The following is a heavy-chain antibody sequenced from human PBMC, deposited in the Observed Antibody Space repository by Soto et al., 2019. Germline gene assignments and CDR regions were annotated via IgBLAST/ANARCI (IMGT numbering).Heavy chain of an antibody. Sequence: QITLEESGPPRVKPTQTLTLTCIFSGFSLSTSGVGVGWIRQPPGKALEWLAFIYWDDDKRYNPSLRSRLTITPDTSRPPAALTRTHMDPVDTAPYFCAHRPSLQRNWDGGYFDSWGQGALVTVSS. D-gene: IGHD1-1*01. CDR2: IYWDDDK. CDR3: AHRPSLQRNWDGGYFDS. CDR1: GFSLSTSGVG. J-gene: IGHJ4*02. V-gene: IGHV2-5*02.